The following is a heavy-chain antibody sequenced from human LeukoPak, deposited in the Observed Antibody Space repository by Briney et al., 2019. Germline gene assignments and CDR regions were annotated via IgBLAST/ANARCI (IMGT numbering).Heavy chain of an antibody. CDR3: ARDIAVAGPHYFDY. V-gene: IGHV4-34*01. D-gene: IGHD6-19*01. CDR2: IYHDGST. Sequence: SETLSLTCAVYGGSFSGYYWSWIRQPPGKGLEWIGEIYHDGSTNYNPSLKSRVTILVDTSKNQFSLKLSSVTAADTAVYYCARDIAVAGPHYFDYWGQGTLVTVSS. CDR1: GGSFSGYY. J-gene: IGHJ4*02.